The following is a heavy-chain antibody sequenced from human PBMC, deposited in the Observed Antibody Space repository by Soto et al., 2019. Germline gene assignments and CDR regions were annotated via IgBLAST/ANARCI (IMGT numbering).Heavy chain of an antibody. CDR3: ARDSALSGYSYGMDV. Sequence: VQLQESGPGLVKPSETLSLTCTVSGGSVSSGSYYWSWIRQPPGKGQEWIGYIYYSGSTNYNPSLQSRVTISVDTSKNQFSLKLSSVTAADTAVYYCARDSALSGYSYGMDVWGQGTTVTVSS. J-gene: IGHJ6*02. D-gene: IGHD5-12*01. V-gene: IGHV4-61*01. CDR1: GGSVSSGSYY. CDR2: IYYSGST.